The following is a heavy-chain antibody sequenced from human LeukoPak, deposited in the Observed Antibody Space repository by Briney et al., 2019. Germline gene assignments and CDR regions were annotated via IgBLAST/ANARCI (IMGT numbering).Heavy chain of an antibody. V-gene: IGHV3-43*02. CDR1: GFIFDNYA. D-gene: IGHD6-19*01. CDR3: ARESETSGWYDY. J-gene: IGHJ4*02. Sequence: GGSLRLSCAAPGFIFDNYAIHWVRQAPGKGLEWVSLISGDGGSTFYADSVRGRFTISRDNTRKSLSLQMSSLRSEDTALNYCARESETSGWYDYWGQGTLVTVSS. CDR2: ISGDGGST.